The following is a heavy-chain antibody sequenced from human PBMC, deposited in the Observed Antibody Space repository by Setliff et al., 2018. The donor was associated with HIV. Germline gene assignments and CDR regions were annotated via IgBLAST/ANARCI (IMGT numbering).Heavy chain of an antibody. CDR3: AKVLEFGIDAFDI. Sequence: GGSLRLSCAVSGFTFTSYAMGWVRQAAGKGLEWVSTIGAVGSPTHYAESVKGRFTISKDKSKNTLYLQMSSLRDEDTAVYYCAKVLEFGIDAFDIWGQGTVVTVSS. CDR1: GFTFTSYA. J-gene: IGHJ3*02. V-gene: IGHV3-23*01. CDR2: IGAVGSPT. D-gene: IGHD3-10*01.